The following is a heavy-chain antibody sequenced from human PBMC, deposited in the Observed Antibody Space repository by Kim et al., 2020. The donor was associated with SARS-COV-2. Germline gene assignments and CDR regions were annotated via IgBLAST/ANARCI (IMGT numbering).Heavy chain of an antibody. CDR3: ARGGVDVVTTITSY. V-gene: IGHV3-30*01. Sequence: YADSVKGRFTIYRDTVKKTLYLQMNSLRTEDTAVYYCARGGVDVVTTITSYWGQGTLVTVSS. J-gene: IGHJ4*02. D-gene: IGHD5-12*01.